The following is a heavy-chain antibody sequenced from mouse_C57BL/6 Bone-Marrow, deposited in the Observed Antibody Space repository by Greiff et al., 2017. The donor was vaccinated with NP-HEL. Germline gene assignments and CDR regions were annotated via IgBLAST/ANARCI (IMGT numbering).Heavy chain of an antibody. CDR2: ISSGSSTI. Sequence: EVMLVEPGGGLVKPGGSLKLSCAASGFTFTDYGMHWVRQAPEKGLEWVAYISSGSSTIYYADTVKGRFTISRDNAKNTLFLQMTSLRSEDKARYYCARDYYGDWFAYWGQGTLVTVSA. V-gene: IGHV5-17*01. J-gene: IGHJ3*01. D-gene: IGHD1-1*01. CDR3: ARDYYGDWFAY. CDR1: GFTFTDYG.